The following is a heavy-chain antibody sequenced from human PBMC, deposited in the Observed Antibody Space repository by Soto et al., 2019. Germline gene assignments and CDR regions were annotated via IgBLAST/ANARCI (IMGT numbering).Heavy chain of an antibody. CDR2: INGRSNYV. Sequence: EVQVVESGGGLVKPGGSLRLSCGFSGFTFSTYTMNWVRQPPGKGLEWVSSINGRSNYVYYADSVKGRFTISRDNAKNALYLQMNRLRAEDTAIYYCAREVVVVGSSSAFHHWGLGTLVTVSS. D-gene: IGHD2-21*01. J-gene: IGHJ4*02. CDR1: GFTFSTYT. CDR3: AREVVVVGSSSAFHH. V-gene: IGHV3-21*01.